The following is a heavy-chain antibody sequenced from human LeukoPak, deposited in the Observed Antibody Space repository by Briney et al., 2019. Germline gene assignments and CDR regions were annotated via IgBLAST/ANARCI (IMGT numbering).Heavy chain of an antibody. V-gene: IGHV4-39*01. J-gene: IGHJ4*02. D-gene: IGHD2-8*02. CDR1: GGSITSRSFY. Sequence: SETLSLTCIVSGGSITSRSFYWGWIRQPPGKGLEWIGSIYYSGTTHYNTSLKSRATLSVDTSKNQFSLNLSSVTAPDTAVYYCARHAWVGRTGFDYWGRGTLVTVSS. CDR2: IYYSGTT. CDR3: ARHAWVGRTGFDY.